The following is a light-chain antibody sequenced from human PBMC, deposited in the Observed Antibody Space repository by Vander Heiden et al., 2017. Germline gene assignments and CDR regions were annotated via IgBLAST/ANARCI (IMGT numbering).Light chain of an antibody. J-gene: IGLJ1*01. CDR3: SSYTSSSTLGRLYV. CDR1: SSDGGGYNY. V-gene: IGLV2-14*01. Sequence: QSALTQPPSVSGSPGQSITLSCTGTSSDGGGYNYVSWYQQHPGKAPKLMIYEVSNRPSGVSNRFSGSKSGNTASLTISGLQAEDEADYYCSSYTSSSTLGRLYVFGTGTKVTVL. CDR2: EVS.